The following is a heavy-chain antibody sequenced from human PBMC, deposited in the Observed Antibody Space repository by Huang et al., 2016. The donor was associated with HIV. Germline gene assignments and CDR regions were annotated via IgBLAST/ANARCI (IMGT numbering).Heavy chain of an antibody. CDR1: GGSISSSFYY. J-gene: IGHJ4*02. CDR2: MYESGST. D-gene: IGHD3-3*01. CDR3: VRHRPNYDFWSGYYPYFDD. V-gene: IGHV4-39*01. Sequence: QVQLQESGRGLVKPSETLSLTCTVSGGSISSSFYYWGWIRQSPGTGLEWIGSMYESGSTYYNPSRKSQVTISADTSNSQFSLKLTSVTAADSAVYYCVRHRPNYDFWSGYYPYFDDWGQGTLVTVSS.